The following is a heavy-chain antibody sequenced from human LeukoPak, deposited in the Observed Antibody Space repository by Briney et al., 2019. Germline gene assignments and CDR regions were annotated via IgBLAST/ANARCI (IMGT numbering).Heavy chain of an antibody. CDR3: AKAGWIQLSPYYYYYMDV. CDR2: ISGSGGST. D-gene: IGHD5-18*01. CDR1: GFTFSSYG. J-gene: IGHJ6*03. V-gene: IGHV3-23*01. Sequence: PGGSLRLSCAASGFTFSSYGMSWVRQAPGKGLEWVSAISGSGGSTYYADSVKGRFTISRDNSKNTLYLQMNSLRAEDTAVYYCAKAGWIQLSPYYYYYMDVWGKGTTVTVSS.